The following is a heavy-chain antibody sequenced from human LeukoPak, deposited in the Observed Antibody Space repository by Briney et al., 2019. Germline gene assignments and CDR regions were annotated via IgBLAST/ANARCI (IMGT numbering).Heavy chain of an antibody. CDR3: AKHYGATSTWFDP. V-gene: IGHV3-15*01. CDR1: GFTFSNAW. D-gene: IGHD4/OR15-4a*01. J-gene: IGHJ5*02. Sequence: GGSLRLSCAASGFTFSNAWMSWVRQAPGKGLEWLGRITSKTHGGTTDYAAPVKGRFTISRDDSKNTLYLQMSSLRAEDTALYYCAKHYGATSTWFDPWGLGTLVTVSS. CDR2: ITSKTHGGTT.